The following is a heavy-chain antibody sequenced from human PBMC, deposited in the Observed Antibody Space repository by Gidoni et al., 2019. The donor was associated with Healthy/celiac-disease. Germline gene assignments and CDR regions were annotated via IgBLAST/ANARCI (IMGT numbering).Heavy chain of an antibody. V-gene: IGHV3-21*01. J-gene: IGHJ6*03. CDR2: ISSSISYI. D-gene: IGHD5-18*01. CDR3: ARGDTAMGRYYYYYMDV. Sequence: EVQLVESGGGLVKPGGSLRLSCAASGFTFSSYRMNWVRQAPGKGLEWVSSISSSISYIYYADSVKGRFTISRDNAKNSLYLQMNSLRAEDTAVYYCARGDTAMGRYYYYYMDVWGKGTTVTVSS. CDR1: GFTFSSYR.